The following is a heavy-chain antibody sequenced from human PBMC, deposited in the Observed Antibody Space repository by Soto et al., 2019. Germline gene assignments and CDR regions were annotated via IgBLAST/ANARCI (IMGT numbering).Heavy chain of an antibody. CDR2: INHSGST. V-gene: IGHV4-34*01. CDR1: GGSFSCHY. J-gene: IGHJ4*02. D-gene: IGHD3-22*01. CDR3: ARGRFPRQLSYYPSSGYYYFDY. Sequence: PSQTLSLTCAVYGGSFSCHYWSWIRQPPGKGLDWIGEINHSGSTNYNPSLKSRVTISVDTSKNQFSLKLSSVTAADTAVYYCARGRFPRQLSYYPSSGYYYFDYWGQGTLVTFSS.